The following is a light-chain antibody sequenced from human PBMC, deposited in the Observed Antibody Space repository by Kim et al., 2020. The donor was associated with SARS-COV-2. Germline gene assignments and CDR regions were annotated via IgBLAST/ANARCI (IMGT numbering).Light chain of an antibody. Sequence: ILLTQSPSSLSASVGDRVTITCRASQGISRDSAWYQQKPGNPPKLLIYAASTLQSGVPSRFSGSGSGTDFTLTITSLQPEDFATYSCQQLHTYPLTFGPGTKVEIK. J-gene: IGKJ3*01. CDR1: QGISRD. V-gene: IGKV1-9*01. CDR2: AAS. CDR3: QQLHTYPLT.